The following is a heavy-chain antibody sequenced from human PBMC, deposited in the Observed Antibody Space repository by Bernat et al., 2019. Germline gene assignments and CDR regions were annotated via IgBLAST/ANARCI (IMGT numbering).Heavy chain of an antibody. CDR2: INSDESGT. CDR3: ARGGIAARIDY. V-gene: IGHV3-74*01. J-gene: IGHJ4*02. D-gene: IGHD6-6*01. CDR1: GFTFSDHW. Sequence: EVQLVESGGGLVQPGGSLRLSCAASGFTFSDHWMHWVRQAPGKGLLWVSRINSDESGTSYADSVKGQDAISRDNAKNTLYMQMNSVRAEDTAVYYCARGGIAARIDYWGQGTLVTVSS.